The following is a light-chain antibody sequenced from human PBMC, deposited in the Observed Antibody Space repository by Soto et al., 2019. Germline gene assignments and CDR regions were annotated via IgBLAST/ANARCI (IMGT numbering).Light chain of an antibody. CDR1: QGISTN. CDR2: GAS. J-gene: IGKJ1*01. Sequence: EIVMTQSPATPSVSPGERATLSCRASQGISTNLAWYQQKPGQAPRLLIYGASTRATGIPARFSGSGSGTEFTLTISRLQSEDFAVYYCQQYDNWLPTFGQGTKVEI. V-gene: IGKV3-15*01. CDR3: QQYDNWLPT.